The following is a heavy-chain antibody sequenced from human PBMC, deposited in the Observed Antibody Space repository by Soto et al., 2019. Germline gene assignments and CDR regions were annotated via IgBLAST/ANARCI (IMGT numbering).Heavy chain of an antibody. CDR2: ISAYNGNT. CDR1: GYTFTSYG. Sequence: QVQLVQSGAEVKKPGASVKVSCKASGYTFTSYGISWVRQAPGQGLEWMGWISAYNGNTNYAQKLQGRVTMTTDTSTSTAYRELRSLRADDTAVYYCARLLDGSGGSCYPFDCWGQRTLVTVSS. CDR3: ARLLDGSGGSCYPFDC. J-gene: IGHJ4*02. V-gene: IGHV1-18*01. D-gene: IGHD2-15*01.